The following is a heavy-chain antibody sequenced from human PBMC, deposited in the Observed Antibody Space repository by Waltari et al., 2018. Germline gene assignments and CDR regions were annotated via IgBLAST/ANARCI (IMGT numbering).Heavy chain of an antibody. J-gene: IGHJ4*02. V-gene: IGHV1-2*02. CDR3: ARDGSMKPFDY. CDR1: GYTLIDEY. D-gene: IGHD2-8*01. CDR2: VHPKTGGT. Sequence: QIQLVQSGAEVKTPGASVKVSCKASGYTLIDEYIHWVRQAPGQGLEWMGWVHPKTGGTKYSQKFQGRVNMTRDTSINTGYVELSSLRSDDTAIYFCARDGSMKPFDYWGQGTQVTVSS.